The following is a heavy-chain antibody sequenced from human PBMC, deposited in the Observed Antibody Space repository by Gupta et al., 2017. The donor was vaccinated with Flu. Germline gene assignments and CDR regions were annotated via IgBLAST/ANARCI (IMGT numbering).Heavy chain of an antibody. CDR2: IYSTGDT. CDR3: ARSWRWVGAQGDTFDI. CDR1: GVSISSGTYF. D-gene: IGHD3-10*01. J-gene: IGHJ3*02. V-gene: IGHV4-61*02. Sequence: QVQLQESGPGLVKPSQTLSLTCTFSGVSISSGTYFWYWIRQPAGKGLEWIGRIYSTGDTDYNTSLKRRGTISMDMSKNQFSLKLSYVTAAETAMFYCARSWRWVGAQGDTFDIWGQGTMVTVSS.